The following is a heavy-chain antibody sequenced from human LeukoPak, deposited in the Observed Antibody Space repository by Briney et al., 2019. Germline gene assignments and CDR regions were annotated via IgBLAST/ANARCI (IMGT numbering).Heavy chain of an antibody. V-gene: IGHV4-4*07. CDR2: IYTSGST. Sequence: SSETLSLTCTVSGGSISSYYWSWIRQPAGKGLEWIGRIYTSGSTNYNPSLKSRVTMSVDTSKNQFSLKLSSVTAADTAVYYCARVLPLSSAYGMGVWGQGTTVTVSS. D-gene: IGHD3-16*01. J-gene: IGHJ6*02. CDR1: GGSISSYY. CDR3: ARVLPLSSAYGMGV.